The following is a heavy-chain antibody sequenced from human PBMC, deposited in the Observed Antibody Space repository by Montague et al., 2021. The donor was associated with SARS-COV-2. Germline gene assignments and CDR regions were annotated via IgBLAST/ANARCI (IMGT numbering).Heavy chain of an antibody. CDR2: INRSGST. V-gene: IGHV4-34*01. J-gene: IGHJ5*02. D-gene: IGHD3-22*01. CDR1: GGSISDNF. Sequence: SETLSLTCTVSGGSISDNFWTWIRQPPGKGLEWIGEINRSGSTNYNPSLKGRLSISIDTSKTQFYLNLRSSTAADTAIYYCARIGYYGRSGFSDFVRWFAPGAPGPRV. CDR3: ARIGYYGRSGFSDFVRWFAP.